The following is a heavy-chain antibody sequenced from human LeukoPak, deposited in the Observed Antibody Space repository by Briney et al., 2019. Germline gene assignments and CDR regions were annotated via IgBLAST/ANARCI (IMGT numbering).Heavy chain of an antibody. CDR1: GFTFSSYA. CDR3: TRSGDYGEY. J-gene: IGHJ4*02. CDR2: ISGSGGST. V-gene: IGHV3-23*01. Sequence: SGGSLRLSCAASGFTFSSYAMSWVRQAPGKGLEWVSVISGSGGSTYYADSVKGRFTISRDNSKNTVYLQMNSLRAEDSALYYCTRSGDYGEYWGQGTLVTVSS. D-gene: IGHD4-17*01.